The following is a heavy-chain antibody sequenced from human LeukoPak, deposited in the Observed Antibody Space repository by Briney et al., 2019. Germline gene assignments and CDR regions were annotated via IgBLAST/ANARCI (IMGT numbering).Heavy chain of an antibody. Sequence: GESLKISCKGSGYSFTSYWIGWVRQMPGKGLEWMGIIYPGDSDTRYSPSFQGQVTISADESISTAYLQWSSLKASDTAMYYCARRVGYSYGPYYFDYWGQGTLVTVSS. V-gene: IGHV5-51*01. CDR3: ARRVGYSYGPYYFDY. D-gene: IGHD5-18*01. J-gene: IGHJ4*02. CDR2: IYPGDSDT. CDR1: GYSFTSYW.